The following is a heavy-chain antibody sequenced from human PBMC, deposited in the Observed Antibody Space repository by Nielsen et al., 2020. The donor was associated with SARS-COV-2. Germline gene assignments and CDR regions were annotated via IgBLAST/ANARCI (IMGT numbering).Heavy chain of an antibody. D-gene: IGHD3-22*01. CDR2: IWYDGSNK. J-gene: IGHJ4*02. Sequence: GGSLRLSCAASGFTFSSYGMHWVRQAPGKGLEWVAVIWYDGSNKYYADSVKGRFTISRDNSKNTLYLQMNSLRAEDTAVYYCARAPLYYYDSSGYQDYWGQGTLVTVSS. CDR1: GFTFSSYG. CDR3: ARAPLYYYDSSGYQDY. V-gene: IGHV3-33*08.